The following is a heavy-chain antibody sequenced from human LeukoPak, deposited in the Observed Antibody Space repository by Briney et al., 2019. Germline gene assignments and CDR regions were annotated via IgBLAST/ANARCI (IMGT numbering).Heavy chain of an antibody. CDR3: AKAPVLYYFDY. J-gene: IGHJ4*02. Sequence: GGSLRLSCAASGFTFDDYAMHWVRQAPGKGLEWVSGISWNSGSMVYADSVKGRFTISRDNSKNTLYLQMNSLRAEDTAVYYCAKAPVLYYFDYWGQGTLVTVSS. D-gene: IGHD2-8*01. V-gene: IGHV3-9*01. CDR2: ISWNSGSM. CDR1: GFTFDDYA.